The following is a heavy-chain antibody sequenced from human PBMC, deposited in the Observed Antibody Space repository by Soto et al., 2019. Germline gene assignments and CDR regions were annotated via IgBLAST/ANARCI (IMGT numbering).Heavy chain of an antibody. CDR1: GDFMNSADHS. Sequence: PSETLSLTCAVSGDFMNSADHSWAWIRQPPGKVLEWIGYIHHSGNTYSNPALRSRLTMSVDRSKNQFSLKLTSVTATDTAIYYCARQVVVTSYYFDYWGPGTLVTVSS. J-gene: IGHJ4*02. V-gene: IGHV4-30-2*01. CDR3: ARQVVVTSYYFDY. D-gene: IGHD3-22*01. CDR2: IHHSGNT.